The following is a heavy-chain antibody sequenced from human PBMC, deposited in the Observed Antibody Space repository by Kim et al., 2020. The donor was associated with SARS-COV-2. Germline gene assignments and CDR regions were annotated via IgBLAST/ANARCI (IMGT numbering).Heavy chain of an antibody. J-gene: IGHJ4*02. CDR1: GYTLTELS. CDR2: FDPEDGET. D-gene: IGHD3-22*01. CDR3: ATLDSSGYYKEYYFDY. Sequence: VKVSCKVSGYTLTELSMHWVRQAPGKGLEWMGGFDPEDGETIYAQKFQGRVAMTEDTSTDTVYMELSSLRSEDTAVYYCATLDSSGYYKEYYFDYWGQGTLVTVSS. V-gene: IGHV1-24*01.